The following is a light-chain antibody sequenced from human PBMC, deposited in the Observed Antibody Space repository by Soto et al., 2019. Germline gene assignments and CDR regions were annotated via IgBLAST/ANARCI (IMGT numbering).Light chain of an antibody. Sequence: DIQMTQSPSTLSASVGDRVIITCRASQSISSWMAWYQQKPGKAPKLLIYKASTLESGVPSRFSGSGSGTDFTLTISSLQPDDFATYYCQQYDPYWTFGQGTKVEIK. CDR2: KAS. CDR3: QQYDPYWT. J-gene: IGKJ1*01. CDR1: QSISSW. V-gene: IGKV1-5*03.